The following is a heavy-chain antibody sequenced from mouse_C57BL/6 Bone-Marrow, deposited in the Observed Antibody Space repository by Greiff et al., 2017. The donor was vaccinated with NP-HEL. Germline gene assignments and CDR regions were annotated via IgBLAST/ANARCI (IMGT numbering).Heavy chain of an antibody. Sequence: QVQLQQPGAELVMPGASVKLSCKASGYTFTSYWMHWVKQRPGQGLEWIGEIDPSDSYTNYNQKFKGKSTLTVDNSSSTAYMQLSSLTSEDSAVYDCARERRSTMDETWFAYWGQGTLVTVSA. CDR3: ARERRSTMDETWFAY. CDR1: GYTFTSYW. CDR2: IDPSDSYT. D-gene: IGHD2-1*01. J-gene: IGHJ3*01. V-gene: IGHV1-69*01.